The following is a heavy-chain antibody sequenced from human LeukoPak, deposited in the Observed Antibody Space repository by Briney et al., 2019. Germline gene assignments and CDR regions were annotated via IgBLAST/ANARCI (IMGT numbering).Heavy chain of an antibody. CDR3: ARYSYGTLDY. D-gene: IGHD5-18*01. Sequence: AGGSLRLSCAASGFTFSSYAMHWVRQAPGKGLEYVSAISSNGGSTYYANSVKGRFTISRDNSKNTLYLQMSSLRAEDMAVYYCARYSYGTLDYWGQGTLVTVSS. V-gene: IGHV3-64*01. CDR2: ISSNGGST. CDR1: GFTFSSYA. J-gene: IGHJ4*02.